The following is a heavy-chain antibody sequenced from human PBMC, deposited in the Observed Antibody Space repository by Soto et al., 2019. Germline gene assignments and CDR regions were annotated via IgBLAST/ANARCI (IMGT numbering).Heavy chain of an antibody. CDR3: ARRADYVWGSYRYSPYFDY. CDR2: IYYSGST. V-gene: IGHV4-59*08. Sequence: KTSETLSLTCTVSGGSISSYYWSWIRQPPGKGLEWIGYIYYSGSTNYNPSLKSRVTISVDTSKNQFSLKLSSVTAADTAVYYCARRADYVWGSYRYSPYFDYWGQGTLVTVSS. D-gene: IGHD3-16*02. CDR1: GGSISSYY. J-gene: IGHJ4*02.